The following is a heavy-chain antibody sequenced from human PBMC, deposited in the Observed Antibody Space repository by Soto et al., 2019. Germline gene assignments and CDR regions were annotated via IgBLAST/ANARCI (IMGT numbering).Heavy chain of an antibody. J-gene: IGHJ6*02. V-gene: IGHV1-2*04. Sequence: ASVKVSCKASGYSFTDYHIHWVRQAPGRGLEWLGRINPKSGGTSTAQKFQGWVTMTTDTSISTASMELTRLTSDDTAIYYCARGDSTDCSNGVCSFFYNHDMDVWGQGTTVTVSS. D-gene: IGHD2-8*01. CDR1: GYSFTDYH. CDR2: INPKSGGT. CDR3: ARGDSTDCSNGVCSFFYNHDMDV.